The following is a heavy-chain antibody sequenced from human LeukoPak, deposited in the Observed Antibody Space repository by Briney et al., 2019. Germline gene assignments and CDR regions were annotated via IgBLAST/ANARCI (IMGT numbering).Heavy chain of an antibody. V-gene: IGHV1-69*13. Sequence: GAAVKVSCKASGGTFSSYAISWVRQAPGQGLEWMGGIIPMFGSANSAQKFQGRVTITADESTSTAYMELSSLRSEDTAVYYCARTGRSGDSCYYYFDYWGQGTLVTVSS. J-gene: IGHJ4*02. CDR1: GGTFSSYA. CDR2: IIPMFGSA. D-gene: IGHD2-15*01. CDR3: ARTGRSGDSCYYYFDY.